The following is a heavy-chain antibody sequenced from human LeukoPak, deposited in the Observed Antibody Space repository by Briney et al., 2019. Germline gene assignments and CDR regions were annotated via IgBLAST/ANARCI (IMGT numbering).Heavy chain of an antibody. V-gene: IGHV1-2*06. J-gene: IGHJ4*02. CDR2: INPNSGGT. CDR1: GYTFTGYY. Sequence: ASXKVSCKASGYTFTGYYMHWVRQAPGQGLEWMGRINPNSGGTNYAQKFQGRVTMTRDTSISTAYMELSRLRSDDTAVYYCAREPRFERPGPGSSGYYWADSGDYWGQGTLVIVSS. CDR3: AREPRFERPGPGSSGYYWADSGDY. D-gene: IGHD3-22*01.